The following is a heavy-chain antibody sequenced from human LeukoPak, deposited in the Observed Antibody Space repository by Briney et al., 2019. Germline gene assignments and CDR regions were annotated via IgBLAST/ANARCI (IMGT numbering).Heavy chain of an antibody. Sequence: SETLSLTCTVSGGSISSGGYYWSWIRQHPGKGLEWIGYIYYSGSTNYNPSLKTRVTISVDTSKNQYSLNLWSVTAADTAVYYCARGVAVGATLLDYWGQGTLVTVSS. CDR3: ARGVAVGATLLDY. D-gene: IGHD1-26*01. CDR2: IYYSGST. CDR1: GGSISSGGYY. V-gene: IGHV4-61*08. J-gene: IGHJ4*02.